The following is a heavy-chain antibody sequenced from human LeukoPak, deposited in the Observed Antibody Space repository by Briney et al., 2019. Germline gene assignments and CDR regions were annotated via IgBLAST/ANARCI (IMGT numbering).Heavy chain of an antibody. CDR3: ARQGGGFWYFDL. J-gene: IGHJ2*01. V-gene: IGHV4-31*03. CDR1: GGSISSSGYF. Sequence: SETLSLTCTVSGGSISSSGYFWSWIRQLPGEGLEWIGYIYYSGSTYYNPSLESRVTISLDTSKHQFSLKLTSVTAADTAVYYCARQGGGFWYFDLWGRGTLVTVSS. CDR2: IYYSGST. D-gene: IGHD6-25*01.